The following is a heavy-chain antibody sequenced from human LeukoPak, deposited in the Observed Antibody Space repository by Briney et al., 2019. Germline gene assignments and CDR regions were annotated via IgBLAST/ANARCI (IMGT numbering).Heavy chain of an antibody. D-gene: IGHD1-26*01. Sequence: GGSLRLSCAASGFTFSSYEMNWVRQAPGKGLEWVSYISSSGSTIYYADSVKGRFTISRDNAKNSLYLQMNSLRAEDTAVYYCASPVGAHFSYWGQGTLVTVSS. CDR2: ISSSGSTI. J-gene: IGHJ4*02. CDR1: GFTFSSYE. CDR3: ASPVGAHFSY. V-gene: IGHV3-48*03.